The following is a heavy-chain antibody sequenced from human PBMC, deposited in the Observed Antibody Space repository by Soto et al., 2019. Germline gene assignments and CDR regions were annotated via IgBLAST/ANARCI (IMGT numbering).Heavy chain of an antibody. CDR3: ARMRFIVGATDFDY. J-gene: IGHJ4*02. D-gene: IGHD1-26*01. CDR2: IDPSDSYT. Sequence: LGESLKISCKGSGYSCTSYWISWVRQMPGKGLEWMGRIDPSDSYTNYSPSFQGHVTISADKSISTAYLQWSSLKASDTAMYYCARMRFIVGATDFDYWGQGTLVTVSS. CDR1: GYSCTSYW. V-gene: IGHV5-10-1*01.